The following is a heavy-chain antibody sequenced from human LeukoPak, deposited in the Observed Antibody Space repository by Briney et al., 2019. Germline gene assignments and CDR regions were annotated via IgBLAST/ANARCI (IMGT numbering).Heavy chain of an antibody. V-gene: IGHV1-24*01. CDR2: FDPEDGET. Sequence: ASVKVSCKVSGYTPTELSMHWVRQAPGKGLEWMGGFDPEDGETIYAQKFQGRVTMTEDTSTDTAYMELSSLRSEDTAVYYCATAFSVAGTYWFDPWGQGTLVTVSS. CDR1: GYTPTELS. J-gene: IGHJ5*02. D-gene: IGHD6-19*01. CDR3: ATAFSVAGTYWFDP.